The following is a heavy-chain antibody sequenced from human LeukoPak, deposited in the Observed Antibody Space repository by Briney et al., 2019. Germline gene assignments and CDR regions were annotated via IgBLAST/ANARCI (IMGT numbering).Heavy chain of an antibody. CDR1: GGTFSSYA. CDR3: ARDWLLGYCSGGSCINWYFDL. Sequence: GSSVKVSCKASGGTFSSYAISWVRQAPGQGLEWMGGIIPIFGTANYAQKFQGRVTITADESTSTAYMELSSLRSEDTAVYYCARDWLLGYCSGGSCINWYFDLWGRGTLVTVSS. J-gene: IGHJ2*01. CDR2: IIPIFGTA. V-gene: IGHV1-69*01. D-gene: IGHD2-15*01.